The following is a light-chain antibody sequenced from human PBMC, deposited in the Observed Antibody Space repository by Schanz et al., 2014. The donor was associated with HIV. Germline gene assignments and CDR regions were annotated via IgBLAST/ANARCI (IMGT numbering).Light chain of an antibody. J-gene: IGLJ1*01. CDR3: CSYTTTSTYV. CDR2: DVS. Sequence: QSALTQPASVSGSTGQSITISCTGTSSDVGGYNYVSWHQQHPGKAPKLMIYDVSNRPSGVSNRFSGSKSGNTASLTISGLQAEDEADYYCCSYTTTSTYVFGAGTKLTVL. CDR1: SSDVGGYNY. V-gene: IGLV2-14*03.